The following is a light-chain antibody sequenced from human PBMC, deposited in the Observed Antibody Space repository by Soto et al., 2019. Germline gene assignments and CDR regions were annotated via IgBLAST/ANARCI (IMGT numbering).Light chain of an antibody. CDR2: AAS. J-gene: IGKJ1*01. CDR3: QQSYSTFKT. V-gene: IGKV1-39*01. CDR1: QTINSY. Sequence: DVQMTQSPSSLYASVGDIVTITCRASQTINSYLNWYQQKPGKAPKLLIYAASSLKSGVPSRFSGSGSGTDFTLTISNLQPEDFATYYCQQSYSTFKTFGQGTKV.